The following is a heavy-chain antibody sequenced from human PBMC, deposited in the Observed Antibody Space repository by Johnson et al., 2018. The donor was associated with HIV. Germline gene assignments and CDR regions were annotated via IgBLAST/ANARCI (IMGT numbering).Heavy chain of an antibody. D-gene: IGHD3-10*01. CDR1: GFTFRNYA. CDR3: ASEVRGVLDI. Sequence: QVQLVESGGGVVQPGTSLRLSCAASGFTFRNYAMHWVRQAPGKGLEWVAVISYDGSNKYYADSVKGRFTISRDNSKNTLYLQMNSLRVEDTAVYYCASEVRGVLDIWGQGTMVTVSS. V-gene: IGHV3-30*14. CDR2: ISYDGSNK. J-gene: IGHJ3*02.